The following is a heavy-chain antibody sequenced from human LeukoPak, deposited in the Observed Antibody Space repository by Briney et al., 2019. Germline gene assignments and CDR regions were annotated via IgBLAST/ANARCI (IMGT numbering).Heavy chain of an antibody. V-gene: IGHV3-7*05. J-gene: IGHJ4*02. CDR1: GFTFSSYW. D-gene: IGHD6-19*01. CDR2: IKENGSEK. CDR3: ASQFWWAAVAGTTLDY. Sequence: PGGSLRLSCIASGFTFSSYWMSWVRQAPGGGLEWVANIKENGSEKYYVDSVKGLFTISRDNAKISLYLQMNRLRAEDTAVYYCASQFWWAAVAGTTLDYWGQGTLVTVSS.